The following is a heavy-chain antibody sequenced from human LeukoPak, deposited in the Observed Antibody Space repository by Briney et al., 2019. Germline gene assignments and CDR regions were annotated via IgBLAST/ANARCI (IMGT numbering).Heavy chain of an antibody. Sequence: ASVKVSCKASGYTFTRYAMHWVRQTPGQRLEWMGWINAGNGNTKYSQKFQGRVTITRDTSASTAYMELSSLRSEDTAVYYCARSNMVRGVISFDPWGQGPLVTVSS. CDR1: GYTFTRYA. CDR3: ARSNMVRGVISFDP. J-gene: IGHJ5*02. V-gene: IGHV1-3*01. D-gene: IGHD3-10*01. CDR2: INAGNGNT.